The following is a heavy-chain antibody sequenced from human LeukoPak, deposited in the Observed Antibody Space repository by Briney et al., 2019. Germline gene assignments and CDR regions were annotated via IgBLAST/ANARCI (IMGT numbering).Heavy chain of an antibody. CDR2: IIPIFGTA. J-gene: IGHJ4*02. Sequence: GASVKVSCTASGGTFSSYAISWVRQAPGHGLEGMGGIIPIFGTANYAQKFQGRVPITADQSTSKAYMELSSLRSEDTAVYYCARKWNSGSFDYWGQGTLVTVSS. CDR1: GGTFSSYA. CDR3: ARKWNSGSFDY. V-gene: IGHV1-69*13. D-gene: IGHD1-26*01.